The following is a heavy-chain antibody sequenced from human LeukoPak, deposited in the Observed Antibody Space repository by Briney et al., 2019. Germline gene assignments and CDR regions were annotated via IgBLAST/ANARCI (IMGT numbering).Heavy chain of an antibody. J-gene: IGHJ4*02. CDR2: IYTSGST. CDR1: GGSISSGSYY. V-gene: IGHV4-61*02. Sequence: SQTLSLTCTVSGGSISSGSYYWSWIRQPAGKGLEWIGRIYTSGSTNYNPSLKSRVTISVDTSKNQFSLKLSSVTAADTAVYYCAREGAGGLDTDTFDDWGQGTLVTVSS. D-gene: IGHD5-18*01. CDR3: AREGAGGLDTDTFDD.